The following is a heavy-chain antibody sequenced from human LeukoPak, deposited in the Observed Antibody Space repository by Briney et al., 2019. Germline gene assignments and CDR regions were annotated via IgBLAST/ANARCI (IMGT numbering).Heavy chain of an antibody. J-gene: IGHJ4*02. CDR2: IYYTGST. V-gene: IGHV4-31*11. CDR3: ARGSLILEWLSYYFDD. CDR1: GGSISSGGYS. D-gene: IGHD3-3*01. Sequence: SQTLSLTCAVSGGSISSGGYSWSWIRHPGKGLEWIGYIYYTGSTYYNPSVKSRVSISVDTAKNQFSLKLRSVTAADTAVYYCARGSLILEWLSYYFDDWGQGTLVTVSS.